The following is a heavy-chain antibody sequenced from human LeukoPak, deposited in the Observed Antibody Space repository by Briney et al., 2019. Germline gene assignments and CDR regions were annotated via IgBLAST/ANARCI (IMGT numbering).Heavy chain of an antibody. CDR3: ATTLSSSWYYNWFDP. CDR2: IYYSGST. CDR1: GGSISSGGYS. D-gene: IGHD6-13*01. J-gene: IGHJ5*02. Sequence: SETLSLTCAVSGGSISSGGYSWSWIRQPPGKGLEWIGYIYYSGSTYYNPSLKSRVTISVDTSKNQFSLKVSSVTAADTAMYYCATTLSSSWYYNWFDPWGQGTLVTVSS. V-gene: IGHV4-30-4*07.